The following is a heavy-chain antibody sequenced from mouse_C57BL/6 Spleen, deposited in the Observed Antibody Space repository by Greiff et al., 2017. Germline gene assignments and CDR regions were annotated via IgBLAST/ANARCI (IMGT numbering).Heavy chain of an antibody. CDR1: GYTFTSYW. Sequence: QVQLPQPGAELVKPGASVKMSCKASGYTFTSYWITWVKQRPGQGLEWIGDIYPGSGSTNYNEKFKSKATLTVDTSSSTAYMQLRSLTSEDSAVYYYASRSPIYYGNYDYAMDYWGQGTSVTVSS. V-gene: IGHV1-55*01. CDR3: ASRSPIYYGNYDYAMDY. D-gene: IGHD2-1*01. CDR2: IYPGSGST. J-gene: IGHJ4*01.